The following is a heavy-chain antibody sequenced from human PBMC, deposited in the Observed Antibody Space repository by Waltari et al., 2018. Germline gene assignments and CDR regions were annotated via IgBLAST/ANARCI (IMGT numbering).Heavy chain of an antibody. Sequence: QVTLKESGPVLVKPTETLTLTCTVSGFSLSNARMGVSWIRQPPGKALEWLAHIFSKDEKSYSTSLKSRLTIAKDTSKSQVVLTMTNMDPVDTATYYCARILKYSSSPRDWYFDLWGRGTLVTVSS. D-gene: IGHD6-6*01. CDR3: ARILKYSSSPRDWYFDL. CDR2: IFSKDEK. CDR1: GFSLSNARMG. J-gene: IGHJ2*01. V-gene: IGHV2-26*01.